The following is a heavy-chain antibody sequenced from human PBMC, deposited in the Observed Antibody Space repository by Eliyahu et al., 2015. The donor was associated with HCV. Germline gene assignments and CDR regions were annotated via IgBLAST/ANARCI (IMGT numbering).Heavy chain of an antibody. Sequence: EVQLVESGGGLVQPGGSLRLSCAASGFTFSSYWMHWVRQAPGKGLVWVSRINSDGSRTNYADSVKGRFTISRDNAKNTLYLQMNSLRAEETAVYHCARENGGGGNGMDVWGQGTTVTVSS. CDR2: INSDGSRT. CDR1: GFTFSSYW. V-gene: IGHV3-74*01. D-gene: IGHD2-21*01. CDR3: ARENGGGGNGMDV. J-gene: IGHJ6*02.